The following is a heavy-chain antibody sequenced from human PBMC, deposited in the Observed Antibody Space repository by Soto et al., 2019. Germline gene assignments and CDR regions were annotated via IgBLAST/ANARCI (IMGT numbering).Heavy chain of an antibody. D-gene: IGHD3-10*01. CDR2: IYYSGST. CDR1: GGSISSYY. V-gene: IGHV4-59*01. CDR3: ARGTRYGSGRFDY. J-gene: IGHJ4*02. Sequence: SETLSLTCTVSGGSISSYYWSWIRQPPGKGLEWIGYIYYSGSTNYNPSLKSRVTISVDTSKNQFSLKLSSVTAADTAVYYCARGTRYGSGRFDYWGQGTLVTVSS.